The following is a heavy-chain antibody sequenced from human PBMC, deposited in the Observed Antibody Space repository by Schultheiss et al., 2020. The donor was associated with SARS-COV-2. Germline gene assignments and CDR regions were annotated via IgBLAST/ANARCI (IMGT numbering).Heavy chain of an antibody. J-gene: IGHJ3*01. Sequence: GGSLRLSCAASGFTVSSNYMSWVRQAPGKGLEWVSVIYSGGSTYYADSVKGRFTISRDNSKNTLYLQMHILRPEDTAVYYCAKGAVAGDDAFDLWGQGTLVTVSS. CDR1: GFTVSSNY. V-gene: IGHV3-53*05. D-gene: IGHD6-19*01. CDR3: AKGAVAGDDAFDL. CDR2: IYSGGST.